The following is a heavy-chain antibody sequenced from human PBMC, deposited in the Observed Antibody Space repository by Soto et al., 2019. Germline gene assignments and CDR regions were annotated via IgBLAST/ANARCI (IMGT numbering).Heavy chain of an antibody. J-gene: IGHJ4*02. CDR2: ISWNSGRI. CDR3: ARSGEFSASDYFGF. V-gene: IGHV3-9*01. Sequence: EVQLVQYGGGWVQPGRSLRLSCGASGFTFDDYGMHWVRQAPGKGLEWVSSISWNSGRIGYADSVKGRFTSSRDNVKNSLYLQMNSLRAEDTALYYCARSGEFSASDYFGFWGQGTLVTVSS. D-gene: IGHD3-10*01. CDR1: GFTFDDYG.